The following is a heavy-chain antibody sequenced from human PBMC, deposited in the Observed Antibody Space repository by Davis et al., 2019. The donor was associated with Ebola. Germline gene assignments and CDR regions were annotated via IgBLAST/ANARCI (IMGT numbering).Heavy chain of an antibody. J-gene: IGHJ5*02. V-gene: IGHV4-61*01. CDR1: GGSISSSSYY. Sequence: TETLSLTCTVSGGSISSSSYYWTWIRQPPGKGLEWIGYISYAGKTHYNPSFRSRVVISRDTSKNQFSLNLTSVTTTDTAIYYCARERVQVPTGDWFDPWGQGTLVAVSS. CDR2: ISYAGKT. CDR3: ARERVQVPTGDWFDP. D-gene: IGHD3-3*01.